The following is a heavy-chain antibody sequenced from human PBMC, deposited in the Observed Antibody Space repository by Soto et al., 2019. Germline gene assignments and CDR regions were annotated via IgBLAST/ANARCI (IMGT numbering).Heavy chain of an antibody. J-gene: IGHJ4*02. V-gene: IGHV4-30-4*01. CDR2: IYYSGSS. CDR1: GGSISSGDYY. CDR3: ARGYSGSYWFFDY. D-gene: IGHD1-26*01. Sequence: QVQLQESGPGLVKPSQTLSLTCTVSGGSISSGDYYWSWIRQPPGKGLECIAYIYYSGSSYYNPSLKSRVIISVDTSKNQFSLKLSSVTAADTAVYYCARGYSGSYWFFDYWGQGTLVTVSS.